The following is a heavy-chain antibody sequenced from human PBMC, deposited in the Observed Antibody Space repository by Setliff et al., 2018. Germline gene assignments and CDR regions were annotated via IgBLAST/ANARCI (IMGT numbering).Heavy chain of an antibody. CDR3: ARVPRFTDTRNAFDI. CDR1: GGSISSGGYY. V-gene: IGHV4-31*03. CDR2: IYYSGST. J-gene: IGHJ3*02. D-gene: IGHD5-18*01. Sequence: SSETLSLTCTVSGGSISSGGYYWSWIRQHPGKGLGWIGYIYYSGSTYYNPSLKSRVTISVDTSKNQFSLKLSSVTAADTAVYYCARVPRFTDTRNAFDIWGQGTMVTVSS.